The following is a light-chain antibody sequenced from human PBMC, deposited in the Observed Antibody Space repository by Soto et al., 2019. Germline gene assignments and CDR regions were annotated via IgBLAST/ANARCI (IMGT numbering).Light chain of an antibody. CDR2: VAS. J-gene: IGKJ1*01. V-gene: IGKV3-20*01. Sequence: ELVLTQSPGTLYLSPGERATLSCRASQSVSSSYLAWYQQKPGQAPRLLIYVASSRATGIPDRFSGSGSGTDFTLTISRLEPEDFAVYYCQQYGSSPTFGQGTKVEIK. CDR1: QSVSSSY. CDR3: QQYGSSPT.